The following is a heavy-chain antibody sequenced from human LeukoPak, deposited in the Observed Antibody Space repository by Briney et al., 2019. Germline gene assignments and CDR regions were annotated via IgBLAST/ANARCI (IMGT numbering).Heavy chain of an antibody. CDR3: ARSAGATFEDY. J-gene: IGHJ4*02. V-gene: IGHV4-59*01. CDR1: GGSISSYY. Sequence: SETLSLTCTVSGGSISSYYWSWIRQPPGKGLEWIGYIYYSGSTNYNPSLKSRVTISVDTSKNQFSLNLSSVTAADTAVYYCARSAGATFEDYWGQGTLVTVSS. D-gene: IGHD1-26*01. CDR2: IYYSGST.